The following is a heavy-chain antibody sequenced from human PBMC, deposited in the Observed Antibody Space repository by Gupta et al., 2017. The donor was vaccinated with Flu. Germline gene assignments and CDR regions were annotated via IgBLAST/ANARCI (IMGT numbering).Heavy chain of an antibody. V-gene: IGHV4-61*01. Sequence: QVQLQESGPGLVKPSETLSLTCTVSGGSVSSGSYYWSWIRQPPGKGLEWIGYIHNSGNTNFNASLKSRVTISVDTSKNQFSLELRSVTAADTAVYYRTRSHYYDSSGYYYAFWGQGTLVTVSS. D-gene: IGHD3-22*01. CDR2: IHNSGNT. CDR3: TRSHYYDSSGYYYAF. CDR1: GGSVSSGSYY. J-gene: IGHJ4*02.